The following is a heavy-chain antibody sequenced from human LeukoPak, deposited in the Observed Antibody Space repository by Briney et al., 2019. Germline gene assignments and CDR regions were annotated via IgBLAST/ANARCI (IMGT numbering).Heavy chain of an antibody. CDR3: AGDRGSYYYYYMDV. CDR1: GFTFSSYW. Sequence: PGGSLRLSCAASGFTFSSYWMHWVRQAPGKGLVWVSRINSDGSSTSYADSVKGRFTISRDNAKNTLYLQMNSLRAEDTAVYYCAGDRGSYYYYYMDVWGKGTTVTVSS. CDR2: INSDGSST. V-gene: IGHV3-74*01. J-gene: IGHJ6*03. D-gene: IGHD3-10*01.